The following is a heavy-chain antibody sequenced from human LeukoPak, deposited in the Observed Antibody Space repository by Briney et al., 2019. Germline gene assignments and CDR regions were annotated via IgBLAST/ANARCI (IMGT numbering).Heavy chain of an antibody. CDR3: AKDRILLWFGELFDY. V-gene: IGHV3-30*18. CDR2: ISYDGSNK. CDR1: GFTFSSYG. Sequence: GRSLRLSCAASGFTFSSYGMHWVRQAPGKGLEWVAVISYDGSNKYYADSVKGRFTISRDNSKNTLYLQMNSLRAEDTAVYYCAKDRILLWFGELFDYWGQGALVTVSS. D-gene: IGHD3-10*01. J-gene: IGHJ4*02.